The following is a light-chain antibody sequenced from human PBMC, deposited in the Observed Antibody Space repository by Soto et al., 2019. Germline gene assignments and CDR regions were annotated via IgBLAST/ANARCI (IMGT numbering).Light chain of an antibody. J-gene: IGLJ1*01. Sequence: QSVLTQPASVSESPGQSITISCTGTSSDVGGSNFVSWYQQHPGKPPKLIIYDVANRPSGVSNRFSGSKSGSTASLIISRLQTEDEADYYCVSYTSSTPYVFGTGTKVTVL. V-gene: IGLV2-14*03. CDR1: SSDVGGSNF. CDR2: DVA. CDR3: VSYTSSTPYV.